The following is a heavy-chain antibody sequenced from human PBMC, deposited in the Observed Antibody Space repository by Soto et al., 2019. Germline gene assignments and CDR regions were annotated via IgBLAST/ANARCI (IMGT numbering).Heavy chain of an antibody. D-gene: IGHD6-13*01. CDR3: ATPGQQGSAFDY. CDR1: GYTFTSYY. CDR2: INPGGGST. V-gene: IGHV1-46*03. J-gene: IGHJ4*02. Sequence: ASVKVSCKASGYTFTSYYMHWVRQAPGQGLEWMGIINPGGGSTSYAQKFQGRVTMTRDTSTSTVYMELSSLRSEDTAVYYCATPGQQGSAFDYWGQGTLVTVSS.